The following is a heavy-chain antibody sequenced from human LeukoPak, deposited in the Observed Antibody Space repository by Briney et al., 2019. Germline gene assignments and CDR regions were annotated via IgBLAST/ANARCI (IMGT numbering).Heavy chain of an antibody. CDR1: GGSISSSSYY. V-gene: IGHV4-39*01. D-gene: IGHD2-8*01. Sequence: SETLSLTCTVSGGSISSSSYYWGWIRQPPGKGLEWIGSIYYSGSTYYNPSLKSRVTISVDTSKNQFSLKLSSVTAADTAVYYCASVSDWFDLWVQGTLVTVSS. J-gene: IGHJ5*02. CDR3: ASVSDWFDL. CDR2: IYYSGST.